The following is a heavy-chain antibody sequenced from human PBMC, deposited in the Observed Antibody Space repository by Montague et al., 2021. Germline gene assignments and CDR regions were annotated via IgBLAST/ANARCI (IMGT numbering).Heavy chain of an antibody. V-gene: IGHV4-39*01. Sequence: SETLSLTGSVSGVSIGEKSFYWGWVRQAPRRGLEWIGHMFYRGNTYYNPSLQSRVSISVDTSKNQFSLTLTSVTASDTAVYYCARRCYGDPQTDPEPANCALDVWGQGTSVTVSS. D-gene: IGHD1-14*01. J-gene: IGHJ6*02. CDR1: GVSIGEKSFY. CDR2: MFYRGNT. CDR3: ARRCYGDPQTDPEPANCALDV.